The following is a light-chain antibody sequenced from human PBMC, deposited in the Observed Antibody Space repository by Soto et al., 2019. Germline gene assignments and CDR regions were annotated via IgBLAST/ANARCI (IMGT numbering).Light chain of an antibody. J-gene: IGLJ1*01. CDR1: SRDVGGYNY. Sequence: QSVLTQPASVSGSPGQSITISCTGTSRDVGGYNYVSWYQQHPGKAPKLMIYDVSNRPSGVSNRFSGSESGNTASLTISGLQAEDEADYYCSSYTSSSTSYVFGTGTKVTVL. CDR3: SSYTSSSTSYV. V-gene: IGLV2-14*01. CDR2: DVS.